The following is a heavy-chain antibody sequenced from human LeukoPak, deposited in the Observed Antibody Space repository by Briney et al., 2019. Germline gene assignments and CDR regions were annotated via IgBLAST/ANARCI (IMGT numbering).Heavy chain of an antibody. CDR3: TTSTVTTNYYYSSMDV. CDR2: VGTKAKSYTT. J-gene: IGHJ6*03. D-gene: IGHD4-11*01. CDR1: GVTSSGSA. Sequence: GGSLKLSCAASGVTSSGSAMHWVRQPSGKGLEWVGRVGTKAKSYTTAYGASVKGRFTISRDDSKNTAYLQMNSLKTEDTAVYYCTTSTVTTNYYYSSMDVWGKGTTVTVSS. V-gene: IGHV3-73*01.